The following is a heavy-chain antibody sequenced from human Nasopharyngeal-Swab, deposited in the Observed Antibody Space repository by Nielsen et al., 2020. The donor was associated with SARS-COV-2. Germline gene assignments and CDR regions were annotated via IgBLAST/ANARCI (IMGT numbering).Heavy chain of an antibody. Sequence: GSLRLSCTVSGGSISSYYWSWIRQPPGKGLEWIGYIYYSGSTNYNPSLKGRVTISVDTSKNQFSRKLSSVTAADTAVYYCARGGRGIFGVVTNFDYWGQGTLVTVSS. CDR2: IYYSGST. V-gene: IGHV4-59*01. D-gene: IGHD3-3*01. CDR3: ARGGRGIFGVVTNFDY. J-gene: IGHJ4*02. CDR1: GGSISSYY.